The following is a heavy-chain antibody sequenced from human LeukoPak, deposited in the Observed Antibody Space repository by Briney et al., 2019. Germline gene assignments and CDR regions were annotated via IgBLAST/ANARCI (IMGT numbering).Heavy chain of an antibody. Sequence: PSETLSLTCTVSGGSISSYYWSWIRQPPGKGLEWIGYIYYSGSTNCNPSLKSRVTISVDTSKNQFSLKLSSVTAADTAVYYCARGITIPHHSLRAGYYFDYWGQGTLVTVSS. J-gene: IGHJ4*02. CDR1: GGSISSYY. CDR2: IYYSGST. V-gene: IGHV4-59*01. D-gene: IGHD3-3*01. CDR3: ARGITIPHHSLRAGYYFDY.